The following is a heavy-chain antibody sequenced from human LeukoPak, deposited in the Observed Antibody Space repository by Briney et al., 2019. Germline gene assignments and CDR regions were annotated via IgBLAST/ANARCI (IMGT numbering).Heavy chain of an antibody. D-gene: IGHD3-10*01. CDR2: IRYDGSNK. CDR3: AKDPSLLLWFGELMSGWFDP. Sequence: GGSLRLSCAASGFTFSSYGMHWVRQAPGKGLEWVAFIRYDGSNKYYADSVKGRFTISRDNSKNTLYLQMNSPRAEDTAVYYCAKDPSLLLWFGELMSGWFDPWGQGTLVTVSS. J-gene: IGHJ5*02. V-gene: IGHV3-30*02. CDR1: GFTFSSYG.